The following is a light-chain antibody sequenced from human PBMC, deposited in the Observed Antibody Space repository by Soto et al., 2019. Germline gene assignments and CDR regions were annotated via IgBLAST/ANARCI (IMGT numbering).Light chain of an antibody. CDR2: GAS. V-gene: IGKV3-20*01. CDR1: QTVSSDY. Sequence: IELTQSPDTLSLSPGERATLSCRASQTVSSDYLAWYQQKPGQAPRLLIYGASTRANDIPDRFSGSGSGTDFTLTITKLEPEDFGVYYCRQYGNSPWMYTFGLGTKVEIK. CDR3: RQYGNSPWMYT. J-gene: IGKJ2*01.